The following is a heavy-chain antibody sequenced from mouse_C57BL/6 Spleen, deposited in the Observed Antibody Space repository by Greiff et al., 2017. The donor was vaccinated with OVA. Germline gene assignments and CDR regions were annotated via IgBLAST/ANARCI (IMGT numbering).Heavy chain of an antibody. CDR2: IRNKANGHTT. D-gene: IGHD2-3*01. CDR1: GFTFTDYY. CDR3: ARYNGDDGAFAY. Sequence: EVQVVESGGGLVQPGGSLSLSCAASGFTFTDYYMSWVSQPPGKALEWLGFIRNKANGHTTNYSASVKARFTISRDNSQSVLYLQMNALRAEDRATYYGARYNGDDGAFAYWGQGTLVTVSA. J-gene: IGHJ3*01. V-gene: IGHV7-3*01.